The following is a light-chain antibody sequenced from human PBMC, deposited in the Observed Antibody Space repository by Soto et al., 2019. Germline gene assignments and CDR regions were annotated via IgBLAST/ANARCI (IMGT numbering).Light chain of an antibody. CDR3: QQYNNWPET. Sequence: EIVMTQSPATLSVSPGERATLSCRASQSVSSNLAWYQQIPGPAPRLLIYGASTRATGIPARFSGSGSGTDFTLTISSLQSEDFAVYYCQQYNNWPETFGQGTKVEIK. CDR2: GAS. CDR1: QSVSSN. J-gene: IGKJ1*01. V-gene: IGKV3-15*01.